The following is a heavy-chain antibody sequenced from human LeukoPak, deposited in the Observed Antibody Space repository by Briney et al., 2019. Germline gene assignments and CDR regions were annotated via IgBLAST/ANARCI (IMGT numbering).Heavy chain of an antibody. CDR3: ARDPILGYCSNTSCHHFDY. Sequence: GASVKVSCKASGYTFITHYMHWVRQAPGQGLEWMGIVNPSAGATNYAQKFQGRVTLTRDTSTSTFYMELSRLRSDDTAVYYCARDPILGYCSNTSCHHFDYWGQGTLVTVSS. CDR2: VNPSAGAT. D-gene: IGHD2-2*01. J-gene: IGHJ4*02. V-gene: IGHV1-46*01. CDR1: GYTFITHY.